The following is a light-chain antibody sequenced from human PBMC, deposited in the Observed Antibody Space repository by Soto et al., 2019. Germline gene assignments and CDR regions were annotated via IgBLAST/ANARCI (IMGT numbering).Light chain of an antibody. CDR3: QQYGSSPGFT. CDR1: QSVSSSY. CDR2: GAS. Sequence: EIVLTQSPGTLSLSPGERATLSCRASQSVSSSYLAWYQQKPGQAPRLLIYGASSRATGIPDRFSGSGPGTDFPLTISRLEPEDFAVYYCQQYGSSPGFTFGPGTKVDIK. V-gene: IGKV3-20*01. J-gene: IGKJ3*01.